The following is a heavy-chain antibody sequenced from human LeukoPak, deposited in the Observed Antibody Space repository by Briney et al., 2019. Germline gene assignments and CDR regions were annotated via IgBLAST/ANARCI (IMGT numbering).Heavy chain of an antibody. CDR2: IYYSGST. CDR3: ARALDGDYFYY. J-gene: IGHJ4*02. CDR1: GGSISSYY. Sequence: SETLSLTCTVSGGSISSYYWSWIRQPPGKGLEWIGYIYYSGSTNYNPSLKSRVTISVDTSKNQFSLKLSSVTAADTAVYYCARALDGDYFYYWGQGTLVTVSS. D-gene: IGHD4-17*01. V-gene: IGHV4-59*01.